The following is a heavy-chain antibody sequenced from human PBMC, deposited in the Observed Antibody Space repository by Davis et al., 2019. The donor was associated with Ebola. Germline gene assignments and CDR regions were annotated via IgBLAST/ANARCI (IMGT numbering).Heavy chain of an antibody. CDR2: IWYDGSTK. CDR1: GFNFSSYA. V-gene: IGHV3-33*08. D-gene: IGHD6-13*01. J-gene: IGHJ6*02. Sequence: GESLKISCAASGFNFSSYAMHWVRQTPGKGLEWVAVIWYDGSTKYYADSVKGRFTISRDNSKNTLYLQMNSLRVEDTAVYYCASAVAAAGTREYYYGMDVWGQGTTVTVSS. CDR3: ASAVAAAGTREYYYGMDV.